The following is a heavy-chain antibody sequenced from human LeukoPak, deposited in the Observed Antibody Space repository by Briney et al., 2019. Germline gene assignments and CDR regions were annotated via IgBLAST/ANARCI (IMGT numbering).Heavy chain of an antibody. Sequence: SVKVSCMASLGTFSSYAISWVRPAPGQGLELMGRIIHILGIANYAQKFQGRVTITADKSTSTAYMELSSLRSEDTAVYYCARSATRGPFDYWGQGTLVTVSS. V-gene: IGHV1-69*04. CDR2: IIHILGIA. D-gene: IGHD6-25*01. CDR1: LGTFSSYA. J-gene: IGHJ4*02. CDR3: ARSATRGPFDY.